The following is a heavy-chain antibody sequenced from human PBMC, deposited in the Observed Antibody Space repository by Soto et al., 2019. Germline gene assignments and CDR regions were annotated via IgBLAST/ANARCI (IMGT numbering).Heavy chain of an antibody. V-gene: IGHV3-9*01. J-gene: IGHJ4*02. CDR2: ISWNSGSI. D-gene: IGHD2-2*01. CDR3: AKGYCSSTSCSPPGFDY. Sequence: EVQLVESGGGLVQPGRSLRLSCAASGFTFDDYAMHWVRQAPGKGLEWVSGISWNSGSIGYADSVKGRFTISRDNAKDSLYLHMNSLRAEDTALYYCAKGYCSSTSCSPPGFDYWGQGTLVTVSS. CDR1: GFTFDDYA.